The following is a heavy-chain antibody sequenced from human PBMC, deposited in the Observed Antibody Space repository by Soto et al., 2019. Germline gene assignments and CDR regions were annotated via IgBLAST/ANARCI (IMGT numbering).Heavy chain of an antibody. D-gene: IGHD2-2*01. V-gene: IGHV3-74*01. CDR1: GFTFSSYW. J-gene: IGHJ6*02. CDR3: ARDRQLPYYYYYGMDV. Sequence: GGSLRLSCAASGFTFSSYWMHWVRQAPGKGLVWVSRINSDGSSTSYADSVKGRFTISRDNAKNTLYLQMNSLRAEDTAVYYCARDRQLPYYYYYGMDVWGQGTTVTVS. CDR2: INSDGSST.